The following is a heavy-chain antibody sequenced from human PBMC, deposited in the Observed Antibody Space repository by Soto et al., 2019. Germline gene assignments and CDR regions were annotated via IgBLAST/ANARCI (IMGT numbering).Heavy chain of an antibody. Sequence: SETLSLTCAVYGGSLSASYWSWIRQPPGKGLEWIGEINHSGDTNYNPSLKSRVSMSVDTSWNQFSLNLNSVTAADTAVYYCARGGGSGWFVDYWGQGTLVTVSS. V-gene: IGHV4-34*01. CDR2: INHSGDT. CDR1: GGSLSASY. CDR3: ARGGGSGWFVDY. J-gene: IGHJ4*02. D-gene: IGHD6-19*01.